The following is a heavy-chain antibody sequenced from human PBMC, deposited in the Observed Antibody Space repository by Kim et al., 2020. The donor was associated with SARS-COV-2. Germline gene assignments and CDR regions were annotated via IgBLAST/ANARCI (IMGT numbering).Heavy chain of an antibody. D-gene: IGHD2-15*01. Sequence: ASVKVSCKTSGHTFTRDSIHWVRQAPGQRLEWMGGIDCGNGNTIYSQKFQGRGTFTTDTSASTAYMELSSLRSEDSAVYYCLGGYYFDYWGQGTLVTVSS. CDR3: LGGYYFDY. CDR1: GHTFTRDS. CDR2: IDCGNGNT. J-gene: IGHJ4*02. V-gene: IGHV1-3*01.